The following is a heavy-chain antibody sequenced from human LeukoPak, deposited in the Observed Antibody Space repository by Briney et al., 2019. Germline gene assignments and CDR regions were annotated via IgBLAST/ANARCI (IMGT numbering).Heavy chain of an antibody. CDR3: ARGDRNLAGGWVYYYDSSGYYYPSS. CDR1: GYTFTSYA. J-gene: IGHJ5*02. D-gene: IGHD3-22*01. CDR2: INTNTGNP. V-gene: IGHV7-4-1*02. Sequence: ASVKVSCKASGYTFTSYAMNWVRQAPGQGLEWMGWINTNTGNPTYAQGFTGRFVFSLDTSVSTAYLQISSLKAEDTAVYYCARGDRNLAGGWVYYYDSSGYYYPSSWGQGTLVTVSS.